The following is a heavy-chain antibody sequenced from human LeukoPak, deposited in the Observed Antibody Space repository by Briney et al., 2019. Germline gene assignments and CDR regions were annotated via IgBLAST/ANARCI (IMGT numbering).Heavy chain of an antibody. CDR1: GGSISSGSYY. D-gene: IGHD3-10*01. CDR2: IHTSVST. J-gene: IGHJ5*02. V-gene: IGHV4-61*02. CDR3: ARDPWGSGRFDP. Sequence: PSETLSLTCTVSGGSISSGSYYWSWIRQPAGKGLEWIGRIHTSVSTNYNPSLKSRVTVSVDTSKNQFSLKLSSVTAADTAVYYCARDPWGSGRFDPWGQGTLVTVSS.